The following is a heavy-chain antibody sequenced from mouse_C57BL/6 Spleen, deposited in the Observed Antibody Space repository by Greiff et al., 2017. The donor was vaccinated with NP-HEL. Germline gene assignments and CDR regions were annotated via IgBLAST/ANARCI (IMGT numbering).Heavy chain of an antibody. Sequence: VQLQQSVAELVRPGASVKLSCTASGFNIKNTYMHWVKQRPEQGLEWIGRIDPANGNTKYAPKFQGKATITADTSSNTAYLQLSSLTSEDTAIYYGARGEGTTVNYYWYFDVWGTGTTVTVSS. D-gene: IGHD1-1*01. CDR3: ARGEGTTVNYYWYFDV. J-gene: IGHJ1*03. V-gene: IGHV14-3*01. CDR2: IDPANGNT. CDR1: GFNIKNTY.